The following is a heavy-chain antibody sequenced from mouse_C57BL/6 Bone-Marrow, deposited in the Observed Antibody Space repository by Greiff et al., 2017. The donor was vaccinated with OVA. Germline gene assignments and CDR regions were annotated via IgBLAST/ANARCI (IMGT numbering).Heavy chain of an antibody. D-gene: IGHD2-10*01. CDR3: ARPYYGNFDY. V-gene: IGHV5-17*01. CDR1: GFTFSDYG. Sequence: EVQLVESGGGLVKPGGSLKLSCAASGFTFSDYGMHWVRQAPEKGLEWVAYISSGSSTIYYADTVKGRFTISRDNAKKTLFLQMTSLRSEDTAMYYCARPYYGNFDYWGQGTTLTVSS. CDR2: ISSGSSTI. J-gene: IGHJ2*01.